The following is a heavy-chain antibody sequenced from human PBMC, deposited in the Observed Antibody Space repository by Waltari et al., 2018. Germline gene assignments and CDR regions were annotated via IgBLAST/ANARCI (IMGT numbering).Heavy chain of an antibody. D-gene: IGHD6-13*01. CDR1: GFTFSYYA. CDR2: IRTNVYGGTT. J-gene: IGHJ2*01. V-gene: IGHV3-49*03. CDR3: SKNRAAGGHWYFDL. Sequence: EVQLEESGGGLVQPGRSLRLSCSSSGFTFSYYAMSWFRLAPGKGLEWIGVIRTNVYGGTTVYAASVEGRFTISRDDSNNIAYLQINSLKTEDTATYYCSKNRAAGGHWYFDLWGRGTLVTVSS.